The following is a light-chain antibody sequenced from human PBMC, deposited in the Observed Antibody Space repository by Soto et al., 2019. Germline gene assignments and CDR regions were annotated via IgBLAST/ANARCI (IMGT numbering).Light chain of an antibody. CDR3: SSFTSSSTLV. CDR2: EVS. J-gene: IGLJ1*01. V-gene: IGLV2-14*01. Sequence: QSALTQPASVSGSLGQSITISCTGTSSDVGGYNYVSWYQQHPGKAPKLMIYEVSNRPSGISNRFSGSKSGNTASLTISGLQAEDDADYYCSSFTSSSTLVFGTGTQLTVL. CDR1: SSDVGGYNY.